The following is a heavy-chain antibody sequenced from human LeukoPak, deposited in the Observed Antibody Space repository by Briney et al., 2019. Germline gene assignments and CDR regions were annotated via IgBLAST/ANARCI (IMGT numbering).Heavy chain of an antibody. D-gene: IGHD2-2*01. CDR2: IYYSGST. CDR3: ARETTLYQLLRYWYFDL. J-gene: IGHJ2*01. CDR1: GGSISSGDYY. Sequence: SETLSHTCTVSGGSISSGDYYWSWIRQPPGKGLEWIGYIYYSGSTYYNPSLKSRVTISVDTSKNQFSLKLSSVTAADTAVYYCARETTLYQLLRYWYFDLWGRGTLVTVSS. V-gene: IGHV4-30-4*01.